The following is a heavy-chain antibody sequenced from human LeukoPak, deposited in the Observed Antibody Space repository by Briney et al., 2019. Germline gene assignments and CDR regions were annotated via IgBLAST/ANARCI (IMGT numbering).Heavy chain of an antibody. D-gene: IGHD5-18*01. V-gene: IGHV3-21*01. CDR1: GFTFISYS. CDR2: FGSDLSFR. CDR3: ARAGYSYGSATPTSDY. Sequence: GGSLRLSCAASGFTFISYSMNWVRQAPGKGLEWVASFGSDLSFRSVADSLKGRFTISRDNAENSLYLHLNSLRAEDTAIYYCARAGYSYGSATPTSDYWGQGTLVTVSS. J-gene: IGHJ4*02.